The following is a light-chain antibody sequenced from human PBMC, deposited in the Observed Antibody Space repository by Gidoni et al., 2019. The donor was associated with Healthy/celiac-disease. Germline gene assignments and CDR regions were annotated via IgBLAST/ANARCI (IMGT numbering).Light chain of an antibody. CDR1: SPNIEAGYD. CDR2: GNS. CDR3: QSYDSSLSGHVV. V-gene: IGLV1-40*01. J-gene: IGLJ2*01. Sequence: QSALTQPPSVSGAPGQRLTISFTGSSPNIEAGYDVHWYQQLPGTAPKLLLYGNSNRPSGVPDRFSGSKSGTSAALAITGLQAEDEADYYCQSYDSSLSGHVVFGGGTKLTVL.